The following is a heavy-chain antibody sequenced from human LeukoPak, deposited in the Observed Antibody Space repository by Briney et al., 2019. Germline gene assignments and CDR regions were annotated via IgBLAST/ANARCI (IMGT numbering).Heavy chain of an antibody. CDR2: IYYSGST. Sequence: SEPLSLTCTVSGGSISSSSYYWGWIRPPPGKGLEWIGIIYYSGSTYYNPSLKSRVTISVDTSKNQFSLKLSSVTAADTAVYYCARLQVYGSGSYYPNYWGQGTLVTVSS. CDR3: ARLQVYGSGSYYPNY. J-gene: IGHJ4*02. D-gene: IGHD3-10*01. V-gene: IGHV4-39*01. CDR1: GGSISSSSYY.